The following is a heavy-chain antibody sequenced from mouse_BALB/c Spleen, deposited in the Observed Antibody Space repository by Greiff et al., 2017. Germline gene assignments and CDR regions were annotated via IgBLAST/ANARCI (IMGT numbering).Heavy chain of an antibody. Sequence: DVQLVESGGGLVKLGGSLKLSCAASGFTFSSYYMSWVRQTPEKRLELVAAINSNGGSTYYPDTVKGRFTISRDNAKNTLYLQMSSLKSEDTALYYCARYDWSYAMDYWGQGTSVTVSS. CDR2: INSNGGST. D-gene: IGHD2-4*01. J-gene: IGHJ4*01. V-gene: IGHV5-6-2*01. CDR3: ARYDWSYAMDY. CDR1: GFTFSSYY.